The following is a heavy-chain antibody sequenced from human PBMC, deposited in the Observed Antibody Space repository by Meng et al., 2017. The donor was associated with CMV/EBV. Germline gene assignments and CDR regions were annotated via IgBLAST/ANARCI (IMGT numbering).Heavy chain of an antibody. CDR1: GGSFSGYY. CDR3: ARGGNWFDP. J-gene: IGHJ5*02. Sequence: VPLPQWGAGLWKPSETLSLTCAVYGGSFSGYYWSWIRQPQGKGLEWIGEINHSGSTNYNPSLKSRVTISVDTSKNQFSLKLSSVTAADTAVYYCARGGNWFDPWGQGTLVTVSS. V-gene: IGHV4-34*01. CDR2: INHSGST.